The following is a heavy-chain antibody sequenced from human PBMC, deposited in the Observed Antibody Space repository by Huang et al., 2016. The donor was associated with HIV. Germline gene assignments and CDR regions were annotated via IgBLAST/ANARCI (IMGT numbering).Heavy chain of an antibody. D-gene: IGHD3-10*01. CDR3: ARDATKNPRGWFDP. CDR1: GGSLSGYY. CDR2: INHLGSP. V-gene: IGHV4-34*02. J-gene: IGHJ5*02. Sequence: QVHLQQWGAGLLKSAETLSLTCAVYGGSLSGYYWSWLRQTPGKGLEWIGEINHLGSPNDNPSLKSRVSISMDGSKKQFARKLRSISDADTAVYFCARDATKNPRGWFDPWGQGTLVTVSS.